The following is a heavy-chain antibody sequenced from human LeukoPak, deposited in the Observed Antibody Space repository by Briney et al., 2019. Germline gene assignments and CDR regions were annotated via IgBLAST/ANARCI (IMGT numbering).Heavy chain of an antibody. D-gene: IGHD5-12*01. CDR3: AKGIDLWGGYGDY. V-gene: IGHV3-21*04. J-gene: IGHJ4*02. Sequence: GWALRLSCAASGFTFSSYSMNWVRQAPWKGLEGVASISSSSYIYYADSVKGRFTISRDNAKNSLYLQMNSLRAGDTAVYYCAKGIDLWGGYGDYWGQGTLVTVSS. CDR1: GFTFSSYS. CDR2: ISSSSYI.